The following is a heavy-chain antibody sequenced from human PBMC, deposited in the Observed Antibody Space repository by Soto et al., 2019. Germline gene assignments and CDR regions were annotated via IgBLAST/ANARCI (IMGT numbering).Heavy chain of an antibody. CDR3: ARLLVLDYYYGMDV. CDR1: GGTFSSYT. J-gene: IGHJ6*02. CDR2: IIPILGIA. Sequence: QVQLVQSGAEVKKPGSSVKVSCKASGGTFSSYTISWVRQAPGQGLEWMGRIIPILGIANYAQKFQGRVTIXAXKXASTAYMELSRLRSEDTAVYYCARLLVLDYYYGMDVWGQGTTVTVSS. D-gene: IGHD6-13*01. V-gene: IGHV1-69*02.